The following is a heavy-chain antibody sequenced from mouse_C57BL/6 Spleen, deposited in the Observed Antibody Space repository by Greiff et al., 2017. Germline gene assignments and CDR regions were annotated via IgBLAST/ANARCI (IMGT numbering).Heavy chain of an antibody. D-gene: IGHD3-3*01. Sequence: EVMLVESGGGLVKPGGSLKLSCAASGFTFSSYTMSWVRQTPENRLEWVATISGGGGNTYYPDSVKGRFTISRDNAKNTLYLQMSSLRSEDTALYYCARQRGQLCWYCDVWGTGTTVTVSS. CDR2: ISGGGGNT. CDR1: GFTFSSYT. V-gene: IGHV5-9*01. J-gene: IGHJ1*03. CDR3: ARQRGQLCWYCDV.